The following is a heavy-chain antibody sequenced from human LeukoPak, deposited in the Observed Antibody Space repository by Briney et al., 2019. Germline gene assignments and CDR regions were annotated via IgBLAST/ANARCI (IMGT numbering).Heavy chain of an antibody. V-gene: IGHV4-4*02. D-gene: IGHD3-22*01. CDR2: IYYSGNT. CDR3: ARGSLGSSGPRGWFDP. Sequence: TPSETLSLTCAVSGDSITNSYWWTWVRQSPGKGLEWVGEIYYSGNTNYNPSLKSRVTMSVDTSKNQFSLKLSSVTAADTAVYYCARGSLGSSGPRGWFDPWGQGTLVTVSS. J-gene: IGHJ5*02. CDR1: GDSITNSYW.